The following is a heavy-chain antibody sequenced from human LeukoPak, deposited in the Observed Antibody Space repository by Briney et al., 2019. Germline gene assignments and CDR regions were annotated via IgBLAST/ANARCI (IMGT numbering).Heavy chain of an antibody. J-gene: IGHJ4*02. CDR3: SAATVTSSGLFYFDY. Sequence: GGSLRLSCAASGFTFSNAWMSWVRQAPGKGLEWVGRIKRKTDGGTTDYAAPVKGRFTTSRDDSKNTVYLQMNSLKTEDTAVYYCSAATVTSSGLFYFDYWGQGTLVTVSS. CDR1: GFTFSNAW. CDR2: IKRKTDGGTT. D-gene: IGHD4-17*01. V-gene: IGHV3-15*01.